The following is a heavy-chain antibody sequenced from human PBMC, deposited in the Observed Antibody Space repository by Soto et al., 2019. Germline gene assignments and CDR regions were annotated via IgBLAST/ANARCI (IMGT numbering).Heavy chain of an antibody. CDR2: IYYSGST. Sequence: SETLSLTCTVSGGSISSYYWSWIRQPPGKGLEWIGYIYYSGSTNYNPSLKSRVTISVDTSKNQFSLKLSSVTAADTAVYYCARMIVVGYNWFDPWGQGTLVTVSS. V-gene: IGHV4-59*01. CDR1: GGSISSYY. CDR3: ARMIVVGYNWFDP. D-gene: IGHD3-22*01. J-gene: IGHJ5*02.